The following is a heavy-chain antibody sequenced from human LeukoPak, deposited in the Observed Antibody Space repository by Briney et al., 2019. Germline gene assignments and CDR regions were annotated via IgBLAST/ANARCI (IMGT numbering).Heavy chain of an antibody. V-gene: IGHV1-2*02. Sequence: GASVKVSCKVSGYTFTGYYMHWVRQAPGQGLEWMGWINPNSGGTNYAQKFQGRVTMTRDTSISTAYMELSRVISDDTAVYYCARGYNWNGAAFDIWGQGTMVTVSS. CDR1: GYTFTGYY. D-gene: IGHD1-20*01. CDR3: ARGYNWNGAAFDI. J-gene: IGHJ3*02. CDR2: INPNSGGT.